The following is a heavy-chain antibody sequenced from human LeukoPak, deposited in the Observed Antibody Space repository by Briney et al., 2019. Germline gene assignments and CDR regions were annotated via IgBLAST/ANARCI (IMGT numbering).Heavy chain of an antibody. J-gene: IGHJ5*02. CDR3: ATDRLRTMVRGVLRSLEGFDP. D-gene: IGHD3-10*01. Sequence: ASVKVSCKASGYTFTNYDINWVRQATGQGLEWMGWMNPNSGNTGYAQKFQGRVTMTEDTSTDTAYMELSSLRSEDTAVYYCATDRLRTMVRGVLRSLEGFDPWGQGTLVTVSS. CDR1: GYTFTNYD. CDR2: MNPNSGNT. V-gene: IGHV1-8*01.